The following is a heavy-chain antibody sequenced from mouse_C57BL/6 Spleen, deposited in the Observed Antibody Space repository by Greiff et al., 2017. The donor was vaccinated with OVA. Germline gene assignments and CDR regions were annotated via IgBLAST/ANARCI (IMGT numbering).Heavy chain of an antibody. J-gene: IGHJ1*03. V-gene: IGHV5-16*01. D-gene: IGHD1-1*01. CDR1: GFTFSDYY. CDR2: INYDGSST. Sequence: EVMLVESEGGLVQPGSSMKLSCTASGFTFSDYYMAWVRQVPEKGLEWVANINYDGSSTYYLDSLKSRFIISRDNAKNILYLQMSSLKSEDTATYYCARDRYYYGSSPYWYFDVWGTGTTVTVSS. CDR3: ARDRYYYGSSPYWYFDV.